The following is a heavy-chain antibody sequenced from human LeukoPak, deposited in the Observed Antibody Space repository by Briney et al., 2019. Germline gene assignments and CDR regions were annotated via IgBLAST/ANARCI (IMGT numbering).Heavy chain of an antibody. CDR1: GFTFSAYS. J-gene: IGHJ5*02. V-gene: IGHV3-21*01. D-gene: IGHD1-26*01. CDR2: ISSSGTYI. CDR3: ARDFRYSGSYHHWFDP. Sequence: VGSLRLSCAASGFTFSAYSINWVRQAPGRGLEWVSSISSSGTYIYYADSVKGRFTISRDNAKNSLSLQMNSLRAEDTAVYYCARDFRYSGSYHHWFDPWGQGTLVTVSS.